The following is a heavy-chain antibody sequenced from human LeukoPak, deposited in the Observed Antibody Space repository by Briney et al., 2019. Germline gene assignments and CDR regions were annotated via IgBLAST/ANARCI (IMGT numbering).Heavy chain of an antibody. D-gene: IGHD2-2*01. V-gene: IGHV3-74*01. CDR3: ARDTSAFLTGYYYMDV. J-gene: IGHJ6*03. Sequence: GGSLRLSCAASGFTFSSYWMHWVRQTPGKGLVWVSRIKSDGSTIYADSVKGRFTISRDNAKNTLYLQMNSLRAEDTAVYYCARDTSAFLTGYYYMDVWGKGTTVTVSS. CDR2: IKSDGST. CDR1: GFTFSSYW.